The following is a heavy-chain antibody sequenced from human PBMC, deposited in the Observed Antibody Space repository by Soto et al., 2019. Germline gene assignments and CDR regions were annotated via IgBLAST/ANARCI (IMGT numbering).Heavy chain of an antibody. Sequence: VASVKVSCKASGYTFTGYYMHWVRQAPGQGLEWMGWINPNSGGTNYAQKFQGWVTMTRDTSISTAYMELSRLRSDDTAVYYCARTRGYSYGYGTRYYYYGMDVWGQGTTVTV. CDR3: ARTRGYSYGYGTRYYYYGMDV. CDR2: INPNSGGT. D-gene: IGHD5-18*01. CDR1: GYTFTGYY. V-gene: IGHV1-2*04. J-gene: IGHJ6*02.